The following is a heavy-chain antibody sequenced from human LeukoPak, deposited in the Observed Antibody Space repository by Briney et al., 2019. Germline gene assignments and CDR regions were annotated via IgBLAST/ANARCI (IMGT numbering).Heavy chain of an antibody. Sequence: PGGCLRLSCAASGFTFHTYWMHWVRQAPGKGPEWVSRINSDATSTSYADSVKGRFTISRDNAKNTLYLQMNSLRAEDTAVYYCAKIGGSYAFDYWGQGTLV. V-gene: IGHV3-74*01. CDR3: AKIGGSYAFDY. J-gene: IGHJ4*02. D-gene: IGHD1-26*01. CDR2: INSDATST. CDR1: GFTFHTYW.